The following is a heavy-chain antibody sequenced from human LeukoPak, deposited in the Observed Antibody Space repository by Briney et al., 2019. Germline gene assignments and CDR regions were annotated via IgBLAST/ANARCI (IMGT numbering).Heavy chain of an antibody. CDR1: GGSFSGYY. V-gene: IGHV4-34*01. CDR3: ARLTWGYYDSSGYYDYYFDS. Sequence: PSETLSLTCAVYGGSFSGYYWRWIRQPPGKGLEWIGEINHSGSTNYNPSLKSRVTISVDTSKNQFSLKLSSVTAADTAVYYCARLTWGYYDSSGYYDYYFDSWGQGTLVTVSS. J-gene: IGHJ4*02. CDR2: INHSGST. D-gene: IGHD3-22*01.